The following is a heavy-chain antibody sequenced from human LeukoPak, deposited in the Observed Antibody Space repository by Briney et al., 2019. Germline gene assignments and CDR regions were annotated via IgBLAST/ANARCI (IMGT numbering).Heavy chain of an antibody. CDR1: GGTFSSYA. CDR2: IIPILGIA. J-gene: IGHJ4*02. V-gene: IGHV1-69*04. D-gene: IGHD6-19*01. CDR3: ARDSSGWPD. Sequence: ASVKVSCKASGGTFSSYAISWVRQAPRQGLEWMGRIIPILGIANYAQKFQGRVTITADKSTSTAYMELSSLRSEDTAVYYCARDSSGWPDWGQGTLVTVSS.